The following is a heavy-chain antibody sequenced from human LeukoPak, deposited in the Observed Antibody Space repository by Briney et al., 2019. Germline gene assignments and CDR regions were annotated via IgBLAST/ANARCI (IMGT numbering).Heavy chain of an antibody. D-gene: IGHD2/OR15-2a*01. CDR2: INHSGST. J-gene: IGHJ5*02. Sequence: SETLSLTCAVYGGSFSGYYWSWIRQPPGKGLEWIGEINHSGSTNYNPSLKSRVTISVDTSKNQFSLKLSSVTAADTAVYYCARGTDSTNWFDHWGQGTLVTVSS. V-gene: IGHV4-34*01. CDR3: ARGTDSTNWFDH. CDR1: GGSFSGYY.